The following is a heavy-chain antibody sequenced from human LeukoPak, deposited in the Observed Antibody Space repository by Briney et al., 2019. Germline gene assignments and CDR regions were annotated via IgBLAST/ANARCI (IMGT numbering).Heavy chain of an antibody. V-gene: IGHV3-23*01. Sequence: SGRSLRLSCAVSGCIFYSYAMSWVRQAPGKGLEWVSGISASGNSTYYADSVKGRFTTSRDNSKNTLYLQMNSLTVDDTAVYYCAKDFGSDILTGYPSTFDYWGQGTLVTVSS. D-gene: IGHD3-9*01. J-gene: IGHJ4*02. CDR3: AKDFGSDILTGYPSTFDY. CDR2: ISASGNST. CDR1: GCIFYSYA.